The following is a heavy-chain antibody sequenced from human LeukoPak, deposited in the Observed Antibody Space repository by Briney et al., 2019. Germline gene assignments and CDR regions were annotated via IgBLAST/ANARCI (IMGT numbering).Heavy chain of an antibody. Sequence: GASVKISCKASGYTFTGVPMNWVRQAPGQGLEWMGWINTNTGNPTYAQGFTGRFVFSLDTSVSTAYLQFNSLEAEDTAIYYCARDPPESHVSFDSWGQGTLVTVSS. CDR2: INTNTGNP. J-gene: IGHJ4*02. CDR3: ARDPPESHVSFDS. CDR1: GYTFTGVP. D-gene: IGHD3-16*01. V-gene: IGHV7-4-1*02.